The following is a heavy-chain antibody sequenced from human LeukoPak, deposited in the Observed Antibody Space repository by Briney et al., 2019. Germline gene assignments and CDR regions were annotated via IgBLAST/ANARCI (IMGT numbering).Heavy chain of an antibody. CDR2: IYYSGSI. V-gene: IGHV4-59*01. Sequence: SETLSLTCTFSGGSISSYYWSWIRQPPGKGLEWIGYIYYSGSINYNPSLKSRVTISVDTSKNQFSLKLSSVTAADTAVYYCAREGVGPFDYWGQGTLVTVSS. D-gene: IGHD1-26*01. CDR3: AREGVGPFDY. J-gene: IGHJ4*02. CDR1: GGSISSYY.